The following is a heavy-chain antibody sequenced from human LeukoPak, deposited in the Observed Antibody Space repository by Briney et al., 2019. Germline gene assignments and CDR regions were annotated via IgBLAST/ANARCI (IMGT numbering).Heavy chain of an antibody. CDR3: ARGLEWLTRRHTWFDP. Sequence: ASVKVSCKASGYTFTSYATSWVRQAPGQGLEWMGWISAYNGNTNYAQNLQGRVTMTTDTSTRTAYMELRSLRSDDTAVYYCARGLEWLTRRHTWFDPWGHGTLVTVSS. CDR2: ISAYNGNT. CDR1: GYTFTSYA. D-gene: IGHD3-3*01. V-gene: IGHV1-18*01. J-gene: IGHJ5*02.